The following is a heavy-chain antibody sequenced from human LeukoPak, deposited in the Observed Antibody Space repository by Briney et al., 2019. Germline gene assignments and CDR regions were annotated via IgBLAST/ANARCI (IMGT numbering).Heavy chain of an antibody. J-gene: IGHJ5*02. CDR2: IRFDGTNK. V-gene: IGHV3-33*08. D-gene: IGHD2-21*02. CDR1: GFTFSSYG. CDR3: ARRMTANWFDP. Sequence: GGPLRLSCAASGFTFSSYGMHWVRQAPGKGLEWVALIRFDGTNKCYADSVKGRFTISRDNSKNTMYLQLNSLRAEDTAVYYCARRMTANWFDPWGQGTLVTVSS.